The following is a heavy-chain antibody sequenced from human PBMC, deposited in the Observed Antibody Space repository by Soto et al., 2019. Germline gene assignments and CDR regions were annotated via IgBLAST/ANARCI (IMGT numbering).Heavy chain of an antibody. CDR2: IHNSGST. CDR3: ARGEVRGPFDI. J-gene: IGHJ3*02. V-gene: IGHV4-30-4*01. CDR1: GGSMNSHDYY. Sequence: SETLSLTCTVSGGSMNSHDYYWSWIRQPPGKGLEWIGYIHNSGSTYYNPSLKSRLTISSDMSKNQFSLRLNSVTAADTALYFCARGEVRGPFDIWGQGTKVTVSS. D-gene: IGHD3-10*01.